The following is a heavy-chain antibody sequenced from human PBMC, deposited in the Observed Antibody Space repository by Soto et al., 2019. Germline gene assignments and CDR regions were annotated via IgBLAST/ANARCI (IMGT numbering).Heavy chain of an antibody. CDR3: AKDRGIIVKAGDAFDV. D-gene: IGHD3-16*02. CDR1: GFTISMSA. Sequence: PGGSLRLSCAGSGFTISMSAASWVRQSPGKGLEWVSYISDSGDRTYYAESVKGRFTISRDRSKNTVSLQRKTLRAEDTALYYCAKDRGIIVKAGDAFDVWGQGTMVTVSS. J-gene: IGHJ3*01. V-gene: IGHV3-23*01. CDR2: ISDSGDRT.